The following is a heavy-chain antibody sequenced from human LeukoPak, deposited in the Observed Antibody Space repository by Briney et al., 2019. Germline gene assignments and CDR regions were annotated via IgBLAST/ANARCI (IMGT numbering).Heavy chain of an antibody. D-gene: IGHD1-1*01. V-gene: IGHV7-4-1*02. CDR2: INTNTGNP. J-gene: IGHJ5*02. Sequence: ASVKVSCKASGYTFTSYGISWVRQAPGQGLEWMGWINTNTGNPTYAQGFTGRFVFSLDTSVSTAYLQISSLKAEDTAVYYCARDPNWNDVGNWFDPWGQGTLVTVSS. CDR1: GYTFTSYG. CDR3: ARDPNWNDVGNWFDP.